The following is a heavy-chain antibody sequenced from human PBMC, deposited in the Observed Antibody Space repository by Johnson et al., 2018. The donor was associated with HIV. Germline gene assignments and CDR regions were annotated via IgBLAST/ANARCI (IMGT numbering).Heavy chain of an antibody. V-gene: IGHV3-33*06. CDR2: IWYDGSNK. CDR1: GFTFSSYG. J-gene: IGHJ3*02. CDR3: AKDPGITMIAHAFDI. Sequence: QVQLVESGGGVVQPGRSLRLSCAASGFTFSSYGMHWVRQAPGKGLEWVAVIWYDGSNKYYAESVKGRFTISRDHSKKTLYLQMNSLRAEDTAVYYCAKDPGITMIAHAFDIWGQGTMVTVSS. D-gene: IGHD3-22*01.